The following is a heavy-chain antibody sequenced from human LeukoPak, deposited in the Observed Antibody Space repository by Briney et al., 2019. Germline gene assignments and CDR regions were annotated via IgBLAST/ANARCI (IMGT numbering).Heavy chain of an antibody. CDR1: GFTVSSNY. V-gene: IGHV4-34*01. Sequence: GSLRLSCAASGFTVSSNYMSWIRQPPGKGLEWIGEINHSGSTNYNPSLKSRVTISVDTSKNQFSLKLSSVTAADTAVYYCARGMVRGRRMDVWGKGTTVTVSS. CDR2: INHSGST. D-gene: IGHD3-10*01. J-gene: IGHJ6*04. CDR3: ARGMVRGRRMDV.